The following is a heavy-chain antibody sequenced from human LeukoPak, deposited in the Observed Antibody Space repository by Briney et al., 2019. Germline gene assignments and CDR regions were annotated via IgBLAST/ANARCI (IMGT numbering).Heavy chain of an antibody. V-gene: IGHV3-11*01. CDR2: ISSSGSTI. CDR1: GFTFSAYY. CDR3: ASAPISKTNYLDY. Sequence: GGSLRLSCAASGFTFSAYYMSWIRQAPGKGLEWVSYISSSGSTIYYADSVKGRFTISRDNAKNSLYLQMNSLRAEDTAVYYCASAPISKTNYLDYWGQGTLVTVSS. D-gene: IGHD2-2*01. J-gene: IGHJ4*02.